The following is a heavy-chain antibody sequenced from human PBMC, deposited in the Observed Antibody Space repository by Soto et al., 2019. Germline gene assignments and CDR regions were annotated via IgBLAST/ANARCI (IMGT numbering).Heavy chain of an antibody. J-gene: IGHJ4*02. V-gene: IGHV1-18*01. D-gene: IGHD6-19*01. Sequence: QVQLVQSGAEVKKPGASVKVSCKASGYTFTSYGISWVRQAPGQGLAWMGWISAHNGNIKYAQKLQGIVTITTDTSTRTAYRELRSLRSYDTAVYYCARDLALGLVDYWGQGTLVTVSS. CDR3: ARDLALGLVDY. CDR1: GYTFTSYG. CDR2: ISAHNGNI.